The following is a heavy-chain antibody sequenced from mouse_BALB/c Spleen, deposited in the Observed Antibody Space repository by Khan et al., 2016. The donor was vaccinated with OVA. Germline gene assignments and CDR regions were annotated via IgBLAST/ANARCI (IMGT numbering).Heavy chain of an antibody. Sequence: EVELVESGGGLVQPGGSLRLSCATSGFTFTDYYITWVRQPPGKALEWLGFIRNKANGYSTEYIASVKGRFTVSRDNSQSIVYLQRNTLIAEDSATYYCARETVVDIYWYLDVWGAGTTVTVSS. D-gene: IGHD1-1*01. J-gene: IGHJ1*01. CDR1: GFTFTDYY. CDR2: IRNKANGYST. CDR3: ARETVVDIYWYLDV. V-gene: IGHV7-3*02.